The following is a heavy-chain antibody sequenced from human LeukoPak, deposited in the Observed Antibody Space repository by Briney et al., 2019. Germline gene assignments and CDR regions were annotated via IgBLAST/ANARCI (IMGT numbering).Heavy chain of an antibody. V-gene: IGHV3-21*01. D-gene: IGHD3-22*01. J-gene: IGHJ4*02. CDR1: GFTLSSYS. CDR2: ISSSSSYI. CDR3: ARDRYDRSGYYDY. Sequence: GGSLRLSCAASGFTLSSYSVNWVRQAPGKGLEWVSSISSSSSYIHYTDSVKGRFTISRDNTKKSLYLQMNCLRAEDTAVYYCARDRYDRSGYYDYWGQGTLVTVSS.